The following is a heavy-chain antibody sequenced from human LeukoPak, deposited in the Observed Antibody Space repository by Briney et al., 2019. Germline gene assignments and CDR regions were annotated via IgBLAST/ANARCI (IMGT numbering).Heavy chain of an antibody. V-gene: IGHV3-13*01. CDR2: IGTAGDT. D-gene: IGHD3-10*01. Sequence: GGSLRLSCAASGFTFSSYDMHWVRQATGKGLEWVSAIGTAGDTYYPGSVKGRFTISRENAKNSLYLQMNSLRAGDTAVYYCARSRITMVRGVNDAFDIWGQGTMVTVSS. CDR3: ARSRITMVRGVNDAFDI. CDR1: GFTFSSYD. J-gene: IGHJ3*02.